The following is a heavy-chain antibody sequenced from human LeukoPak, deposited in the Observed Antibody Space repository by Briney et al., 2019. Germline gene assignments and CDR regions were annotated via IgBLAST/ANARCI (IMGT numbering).Heavy chain of an antibody. CDR3: AKDLGDYGDYEFDY. J-gene: IGHJ4*02. CDR2: IKQDGSEK. V-gene: IGHV3-7*01. Sequence: GGSLRLSCAASGFTFSIYWISWVRQAPGKGREWVANIKQDGSEKYYVDSVKGRFTISRDNAKNSLYLQMNSLRAEDTAVYYCAKDLGDYGDYEFDYWGQGTLVTVSS. D-gene: IGHD4-17*01. CDR1: GFTFSIYW.